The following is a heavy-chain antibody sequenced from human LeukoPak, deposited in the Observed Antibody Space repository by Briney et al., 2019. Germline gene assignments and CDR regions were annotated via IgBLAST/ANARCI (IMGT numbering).Heavy chain of an antibody. V-gene: IGHV1-69*06. D-gene: IGHD3-22*01. Sequence: GASVKVSCKASGGTFSSYAISWVRQAPGQGLEWMGGIIAIFGTQNYAQKFQDRVTITADKSTSTAYMELTSLRSEDTAVYYCTRASLGGYDTTLYYFENWGQGTLVTVSS. CDR1: GGTFSSYA. CDR2: IIAIFGTQ. CDR3: TRASLGGYDTTLYYFEN. J-gene: IGHJ4*02.